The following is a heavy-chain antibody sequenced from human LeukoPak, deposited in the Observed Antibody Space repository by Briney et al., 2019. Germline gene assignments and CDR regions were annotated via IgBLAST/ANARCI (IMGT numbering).Heavy chain of an antibody. Sequence: GRSLRLSCAASGFTFSSYAMSWVRQAPGKGLEWVSAISGSGGSTYYADSVKGRFTISRDNSKNTLYLQMNSLRAEDTAVYYCAKDGSGSYGGGFDYWCQGTLVTVSS. CDR3: AKDGSGSYGGGFDY. CDR2: ISGSGGST. CDR1: GFTFSSYA. D-gene: IGHD1-26*01. J-gene: IGHJ4*02. V-gene: IGHV3-23*01.